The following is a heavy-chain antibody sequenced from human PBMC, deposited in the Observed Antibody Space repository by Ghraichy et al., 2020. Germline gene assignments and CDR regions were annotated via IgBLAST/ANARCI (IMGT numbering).Heavy chain of an antibody. J-gene: IGHJ3*02. CDR2: IGTAGDT. D-gene: IGHD5-12*01. CDR1: GFTFSSYD. V-gene: IGHV3-13*01. Sequence: GGSLRLSCAASGFTFSSYDMHWVRQATGKGLEWVSAIGTAGDTYYPGSVKGRFTISRENAKNSLYLQMNSLRAGDTAVYYCARRYSGNAFDIWGQGTMVTVSS. CDR3: ARRYSGNAFDI.